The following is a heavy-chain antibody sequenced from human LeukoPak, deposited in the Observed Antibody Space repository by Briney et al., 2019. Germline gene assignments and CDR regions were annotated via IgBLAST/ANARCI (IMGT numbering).Heavy chain of an antibody. Sequence: PSETLSLTCTVSGGSISSGGYYWSWIRQPPGKGLEWIWYIYHSGSTYYNPSLKSRVTISVDRSKNQFSLKLSSVTAADTAVYYCARARSGYSSSWYEYWGQGTLVTVSS. CDR2: IYHSGST. V-gene: IGHV4-30-2*01. CDR1: GGSISSGGYY. J-gene: IGHJ4*02. D-gene: IGHD6-13*01. CDR3: ARARSGYSSSWYEY.